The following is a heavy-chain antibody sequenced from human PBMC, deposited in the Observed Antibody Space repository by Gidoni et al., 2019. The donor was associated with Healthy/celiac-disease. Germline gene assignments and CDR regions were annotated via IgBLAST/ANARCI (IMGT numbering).Heavy chain of an antibody. Sequence: EVQLVESGGGLVQPGWSLRLSSAASGFTFSSYWMHWVRQAPGKGLVWVSRINSDGSSTSYADSVKGRFTSSRDNAKNTLYLQMNSLRAEDTAVYYCARDRGSGLKLFDYWGQGTLVTVSS. J-gene: IGHJ4*02. CDR3: ARDRGSGLKLFDY. CDR1: GFTFSSYW. CDR2: INSDGSST. D-gene: IGHD6-19*01. V-gene: IGHV3-74*01.